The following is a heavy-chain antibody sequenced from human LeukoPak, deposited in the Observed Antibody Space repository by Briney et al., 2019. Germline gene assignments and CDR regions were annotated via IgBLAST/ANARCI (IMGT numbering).Heavy chain of an antibody. CDR1: GFTFSSYG. V-gene: IGHV3-23*01. Sequence: PGGSLRLSCAASGFTFSSYGLSWVRQAPGKGLEWVSAIRASVTSTYYADSVQGRFTISRDNSKNTLYLQMNSLRAEDTAVYYCAKVRLQQLVDVFDYWGQGTLVTVSS. CDR2: IRASVTST. CDR3: AKVRLQQLVDVFDY. D-gene: IGHD6-13*01. J-gene: IGHJ4*02.